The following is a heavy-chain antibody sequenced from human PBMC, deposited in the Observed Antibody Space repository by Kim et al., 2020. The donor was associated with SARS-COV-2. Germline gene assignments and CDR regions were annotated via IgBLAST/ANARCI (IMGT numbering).Heavy chain of an antibody. D-gene: IGHD1-1*01. Sequence: GGSLRLSCAASGFTFSSYWMHWVRQTPGKGLVWVSRINDVGSSTTYADSVKGRFTISRDNAKNTLYLQMNSLRAEDTAVYYCARTTSEIDKIYAFDIWGQGTVVTVSS. V-gene: IGHV3-74*01. CDR1: GFTFSSYW. CDR2: INDVGSST. J-gene: IGHJ3*02. CDR3: ARTTSEIDKIYAFDI.